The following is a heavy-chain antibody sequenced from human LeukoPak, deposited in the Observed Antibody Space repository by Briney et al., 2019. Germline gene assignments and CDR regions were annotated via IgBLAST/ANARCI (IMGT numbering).Heavy chain of an antibody. J-gene: IGHJ3*02. CDR1: GFTFSSYE. CDR3: ARDSLSIAARPIGGFDI. D-gene: IGHD6-6*01. CDR2: ISSSGSTI. V-gene: IGHV3-48*03. Sequence: GGSLRLSCAASGFTFSSYEMNWVRQAPGKGLEWVSYISSSGSTIYYADSVKGRFTISRDNAKNSLYLQMNSLRAEDTAVYYCARDSLSIAARPIGGFDIWGQGTMVTVSS.